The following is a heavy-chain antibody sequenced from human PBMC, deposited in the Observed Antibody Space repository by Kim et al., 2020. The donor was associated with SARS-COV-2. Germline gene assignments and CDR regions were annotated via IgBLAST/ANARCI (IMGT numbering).Heavy chain of an antibody. D-gene: IGHD3-3*01. V-gene: IGHV4-39*01. CDR2: IYYSGST. CDR3: ARIMLYYDCWSGYYGGFGY. J-gene: IGHJ4*02. Sequence: SETLSLTCTVSGGSISSSSYYWGWIRQPPGKGLEWIGSIYYSGSTYYNPSLKSRVTISVDTSKNQFSLKLSSVTAAATAVYYCARIMLYYDCWSGYYGGFGYWGQGTRVTVAS. CDR1: GGSISSSSYY.